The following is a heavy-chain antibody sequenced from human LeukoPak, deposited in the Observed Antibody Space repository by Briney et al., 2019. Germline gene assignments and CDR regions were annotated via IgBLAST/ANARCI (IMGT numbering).Heavy chain of an antibody. D-gene: IGHD1-7*01. Sequence: GGSLRLSCAASGFTFCSYRMNWVRQAPGKGLEGVSYISSSSSTIYYADSVKGRFTISRDNAKNSLYLQMNSRRAEDTAVYYCARSSRELGGYAPWKLNPPFDYWGKGTLVTVSS. CDR3: ARSSRELGGYAPWKLNPPFDY. CDR2: ISSSSSTI. CDR1: GFTFCSYR. J-gene: IGHJ4*02. V-gene: IGHV3-48*01.